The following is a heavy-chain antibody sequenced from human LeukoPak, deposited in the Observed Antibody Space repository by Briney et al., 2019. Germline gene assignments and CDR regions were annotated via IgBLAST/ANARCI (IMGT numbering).Heavy chain of an antibody. CDR2: INPNSGGT. CDR1: GYTFTGYY. Sequence: ASVKVSCKASGYTFTGYYMHWVRQAPGQGLEWMGWINPNSGGTNYAQKFQGRVTMTRDTSISTAYMELSRLRSDDTAVYYCARKGCFDNCYLFDYWGQGTLVTVSS. J-gene: IGHJ4*02. V-gene: IGHV1-2*02. D-gene: IGHD1-20*01. CDR3: ARKGCFDNCYLFDY.